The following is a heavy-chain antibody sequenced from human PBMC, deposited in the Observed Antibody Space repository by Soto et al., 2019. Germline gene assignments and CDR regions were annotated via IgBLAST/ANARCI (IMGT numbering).Heavy chain of an antibody. D-gene: IGHD5-12*01. CDR2: INPNSGGT. V-gene: IGHV1-2*02. Sequence: ASVTVSCKASGYTFTGYYMHWVRQAPGQGLEWMGWINPNSGGTSYAQKFQGRVTMTRDTSISTAYMELSRVRSDDTAVYFCARVFRDGYALAYWAQGTLVTVS. J-gene: IGHJ4*02. CDR3: ARVFRDGYALAY. CDR1: GYTFTGYY.